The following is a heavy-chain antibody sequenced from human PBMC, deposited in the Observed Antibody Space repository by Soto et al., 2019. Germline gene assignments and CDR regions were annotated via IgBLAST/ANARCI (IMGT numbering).Heavy chain of an antibody. V-gene: IGHV1-8*01. Sequence: QVQLVQSGAEVKNPGASVKVSCKASGYTFTSSDVNWVRQATGQGLEWMGWMNPNTGNTGYAEKFQGRVTMTRDTYTTTAYMELNSLRSEDTAVYYCARRRGYKIDYWGQGTLVTVSS. CDR1: GYTFTSSD. CDR3: ARRRGYKIDY. D-gene: IGHD5-18*01. CDR2: MNPNTGNT. J-gene: IGHJ4*02.